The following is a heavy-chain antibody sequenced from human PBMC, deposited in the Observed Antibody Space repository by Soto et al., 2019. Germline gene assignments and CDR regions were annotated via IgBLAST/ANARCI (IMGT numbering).Heavy chain of an antibody. Sequence: PSETLSLTCAVSGGSIRSNNWWSWVRQPPGKGLEWIGEIFHSGSTNYNPSLKTRVTISVDKSKNQFSLKLSSVTAADTAVYYCARVYSGGYSDSWGQGTLVTVSS. CDR2: IFHSGST. J-gene: IGHJ4*02. D-gene: IGHD1-26*01. V-gene: IGHV4-4*02. CDR1: GGSIRSNNW. CDR3: ARVYSGGYSDS.